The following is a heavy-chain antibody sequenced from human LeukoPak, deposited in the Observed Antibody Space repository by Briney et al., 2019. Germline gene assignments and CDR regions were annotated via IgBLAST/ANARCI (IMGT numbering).Heavy chain of an antibody. J-gene: IGHJ4*02. V-gene: IGHV4-39*01. Sequence: PSETLSLTCIVSGGSISSSSYYWGWIRQPPGKGLEWIGSIYYSGSTYYNPSLKSRVTISVDTSKNQFSLKLSSVTAADTAVYYCASSDSSSWYVRVVYYVYWGQGTLVTVSS. CDR1: GGSISSSSYY. CDR3: ASSDSSSWYVRVVYYVY. CDR2: IYYSGST. D-gene: IGHD6-13*01.